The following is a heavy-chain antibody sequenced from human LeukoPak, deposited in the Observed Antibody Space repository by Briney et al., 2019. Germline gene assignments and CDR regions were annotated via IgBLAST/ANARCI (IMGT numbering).Heavy chain of an antibody. CDR3: ARDTYYYDSSGRGSGDFDY. Sequence: GRSLRLSCAASGFTFSSYAMHWVRQAPGKGLEWVAVISYDGSNKYYADSVKGRFTISRDNSKNTLYLQMNSLRAEDTAVYYCARDTYYYDSSGRGSGDFDYWGQGTLVTVSS. D-gene: IGHD3-22*01. CDR1: GFTFSSYA. V-gene: IGHV3-30-3*01. CDR2: ISYDGSNK. J-gene: IGHJ4*02.